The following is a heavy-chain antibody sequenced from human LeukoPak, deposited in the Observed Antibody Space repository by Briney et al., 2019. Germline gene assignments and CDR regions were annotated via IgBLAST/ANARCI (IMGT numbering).Heavy chain of an antibody. CDR3: AGRIAVAGTAAFDY. D-gene: IGHD6-19*01. Sequence: ASVKVSCKASGYTFTSYDINWVRQATGQGLEWMGWMNPNSGNTGYAQKFQGRVTMTRNTSISTAYMELSSLRSEDTAVYYCAGRIAVAGTAAFDYWGQGTLVTVSS. V-gene: IGHV1-8*01. CDR1: GYTFTSYD. CDR2: MNPNSGNT. J-gene: IGHJ4*02.